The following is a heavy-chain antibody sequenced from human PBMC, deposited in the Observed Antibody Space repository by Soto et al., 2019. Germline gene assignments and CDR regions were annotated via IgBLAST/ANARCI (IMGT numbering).Heavy chain of an antibody. CDR2: ISYSGST. CDR3: ARGVAAQDY. J-gene: IGHJ4*02. D-gene: IGHD6-19*01. V-gene: IGHV4-31*03. Sequence: HVQLQESGPGLVKPSPTLSLNCTVSGCSISSGDYYWSWIRQHQGEGLEWIGYISYSGSTYYNPSLKSRVTRSVDTSKNQFSLKLSSVTAADTAVYYCARGVAAQDYWGQGTLVTVSS. CDR1: GCSISSGDYY.